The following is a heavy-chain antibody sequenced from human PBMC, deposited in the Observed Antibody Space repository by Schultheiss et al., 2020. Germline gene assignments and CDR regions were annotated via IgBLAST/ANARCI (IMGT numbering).Heavy chain of an antibody. CDR3: ARIRDTAIDY. CDR1: GFSLSTPTMG. D-gene: IGHD5-18*01. CDR2: IDWDDDK. Sequence: SGPTLVKPTQTLTLTCTFSGFSLSTPTMGVGWIRQPPGKALEWLALIDWDDDKYYNTSLKTRLTISKDTSKNQVVLTMTNMDPVDTATYYCARIRDTAIDYWGQGTLVTVSS. V-gene: IGHV2-70*13. J-gene: IGHJ4*02.